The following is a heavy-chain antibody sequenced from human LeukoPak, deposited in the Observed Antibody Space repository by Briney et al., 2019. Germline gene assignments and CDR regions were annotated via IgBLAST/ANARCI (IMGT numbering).Heavy chain of an antibody. J-gene: IGHJ4*02. CDR3: ARRASGYSPPFDY. Sequence: PGGSLRLSCAASGFTFSSYSMNWVRQAPGKGLEWVSYISSSSSTIYYADSVKGRFTISRDNSKNTMYLQMNSLRAEDTAVYYCARRASGYSPPFDYWGQGTLVTVSS. D-gene: IGHD3-22*01. CDR1: GFTFSSYS. CDR2: ISSSSSTI. V-gene: IGHV3-48*01.